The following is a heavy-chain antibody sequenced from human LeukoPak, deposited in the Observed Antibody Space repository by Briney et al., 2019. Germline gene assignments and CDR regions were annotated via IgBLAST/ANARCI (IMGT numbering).Heavy chain of an antibody. CDR3: ARDLRKYGSGSPGSY. Sequence: GGSLRLSCAASGFTFSTFAMIWVRQPPGKGLEWVSVIYSGGSTYYADSVKGRFTISRDNSKNTLYLQMNSLRAEDTAVYYCARDLRKYGSGSPGSYWGQGTLVTVSS. V-gene: IGHV3-53*01. CDR1: GFTFSTFA. J-gene: IGHJ4*02. D-gene: IGHD3-10*01. CDR2: IYSGGST.